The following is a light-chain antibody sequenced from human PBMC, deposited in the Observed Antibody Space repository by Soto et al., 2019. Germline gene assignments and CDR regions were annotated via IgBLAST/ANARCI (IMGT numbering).Light chain of an antibody. Sequence: EIVMTQSPATLSASPGERATLSCRASQSVSSNLAWYQQKPGQAPRLLIYGASTRATGIPARFSGSGSGTVFTLTISNLQSEDFAVYYCQHYNKWPPWTFGQGTKVEIK. CDR3: QHYNKWPPWT. J-gene: IGKJ1*01. CDR2: GAS. CDR1: QSVSSN. V-gene: IGKV3-15*01.